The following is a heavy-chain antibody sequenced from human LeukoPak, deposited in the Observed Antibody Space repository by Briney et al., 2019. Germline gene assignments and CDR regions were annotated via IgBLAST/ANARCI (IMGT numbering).Heavy chain of an antibody. CDR3: ARHYSGSYHSSLDY. CDR2: IYPGDPDT. CDR1: GYIFTSYW. V-gene: IGHV5-51*01. Sequence: GESLKISCKGSGYIFTSYWIGWVRQMPGKGLEWMGIIYPGDPDTRYSPSFQGQVTILADKSISTAYLQWSSLKTSDTAMYYCARHYSGSYHSSLDYWGQGTLVTVSS. J-gene: IGHJ4*02. D-gene: IGHD1-26*01.